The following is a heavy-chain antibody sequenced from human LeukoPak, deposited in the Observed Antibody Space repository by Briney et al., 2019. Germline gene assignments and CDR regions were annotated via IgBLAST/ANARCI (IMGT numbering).Heavy chain of an antibody. D-gene: IGHD2-2*01. J-gene: IGHJ4*02. CDR1: GYTFTSYY. V-gene: IGHV1-2*02. CDR3: ARVVVPAATLNFDY. Sequence: ASVKVSCKASGYTFTSYYMHWVRQAPGQGLEWMGWINPNSGGTNYAQKFQGRVTMTRDTSISTAYMELSRLRSDDTAVYYCARVVVPAATLNFDYWGQGTLVTVSS. CDR2: INPNSGGT.